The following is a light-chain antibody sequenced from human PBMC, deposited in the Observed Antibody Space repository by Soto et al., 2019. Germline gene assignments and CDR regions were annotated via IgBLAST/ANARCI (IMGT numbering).Light chain of an antibody. V-gene: IGLV2-14*01. CDR1: SSDVGGYNY. CDR3: SSYTSSSTVV. J-gene: IGLJ2*01. CDR2: DDS. Sequence: QSALTQPASVSGSPGQSITISCTGTSSDVGGYNYVSWYQQHPGKAPKLMIYDDSNRPPGVSNRFSGSKSGNTASLTISGLQAGDEADYYCSSYTSSSTVVFGGGTKLTVL.